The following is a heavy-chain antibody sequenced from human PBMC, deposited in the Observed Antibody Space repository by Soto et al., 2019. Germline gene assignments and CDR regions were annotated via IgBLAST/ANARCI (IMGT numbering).Heavy chain of an antibody. J-gene: IGHJ6*03. CDR3: ARVGRELRYFGLFYYMDV. CDR1: GGSFGGYD. V-gene: IGHV4-34*01. CDR2: INHSGST. D-gene: IGHD3-9*01. Sequence: PSETLSVTCGVDGGSFGGYDWSWIRQNPGKGLEWIGEINHSGSTNYNPSLKSRVTISVDTSKNQFSLKLSSVTAADTAVYYCARVGRELRYFGLFYYMDVWGKGTTVTVSS.